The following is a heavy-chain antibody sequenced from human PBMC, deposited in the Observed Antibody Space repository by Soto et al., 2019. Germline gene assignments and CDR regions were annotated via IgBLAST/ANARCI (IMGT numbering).Heavy chain of an antibody. D-gene: IGHD3-10*01. CDR3: AKGLGFGELFSTSPQYYYYYGMDV. CDR2: ISYDGSNK. Sequence: GGSLRLSCAASRFTFSSYGMHWARQAPGKGLEWVAVISYDGSNKYYADSVKGRFTISRDNSKNTLYLQMNSLRAEDTAVYYCAKGLGFGELFSTSPQYYYYYGMDVWGQGTTVTVSS. CDR1: RFTFSSYG. V-gene: IGHV3-30*18. J-gene: IGHJ6*02.